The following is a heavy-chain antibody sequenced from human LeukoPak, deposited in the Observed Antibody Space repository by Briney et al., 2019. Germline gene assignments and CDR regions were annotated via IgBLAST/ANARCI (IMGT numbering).Heavy chain of an antibody. V-gene: IGHV4-4*02. CDR2: IYHSGST. CDR1: GGSSSSNW. J-gene: IGHJ3*02. D-gene: IGHD4-17*01. CDR3: ARGLRAAYGDYGAFDI. Sequence: PSETLSLTCTVSGGSSSSNWWSWVRQPPGKGLEWIGEIYHSGSTNYNPSLKSRVTISVDKSKNQFSLKLSSVTAADTAVYYCARGLRAAYGDYGAFDIWGQGTMVTVSS.